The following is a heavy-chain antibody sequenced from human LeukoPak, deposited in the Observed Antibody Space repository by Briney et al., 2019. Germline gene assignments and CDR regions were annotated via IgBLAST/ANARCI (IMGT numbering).Heavy chain of an antibody. D-gene: IGHD3-22*01. V-gene: IGHV1-2*02. Sequence: ASVKVSCKASGYTFTSYYMHWVRQAPGQGLEWMGWINPSSGGTNYAQKFQGRVTMTRDTSVSTAYMDLDRLRSDDTAVYYCARESRGILNYFDYWGQGTLVTVSS. CDR1: GYTFTSYY. J-gene: IGHJ4*02. CDR2: INPSSGGT. CDR3: ARESRGILNYFDY.